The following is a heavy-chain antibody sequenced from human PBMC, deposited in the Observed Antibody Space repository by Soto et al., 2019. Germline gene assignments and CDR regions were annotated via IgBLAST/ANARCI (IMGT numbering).Heavy chain of an antibody. CDR2: IIPILGIA. V-gene: IGHV1-69*02. J-gene: IGHJ6*02. Sequence: QVQLVQSGAEVKKPGSSVKVSCKASGGTFSSYTISWVRQAPGQGLEWMGRIIPILGIANYAQKFQGRVTTXADKSTSTAYMELSSLRSEDTAVYYCARGDYGMDVWGQGTTVTVSS. CDR1: GGTFSSYT. CDR3: ARGDYGMDV.